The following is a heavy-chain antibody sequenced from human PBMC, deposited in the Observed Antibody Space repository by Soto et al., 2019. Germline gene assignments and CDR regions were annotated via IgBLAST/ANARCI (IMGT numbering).Heavy chain of an antibody. CDR1: GYTFTGYY. J-gene: IGHJ4*02. D-gene: IGHD3-22*01. CDR2: INPNSGDT. V-gene: IGHV1-2*02. Sequence: AAVKVSCKASGYTFTGYYMHWVRHNPGQGLEWMGWINPNSGDTNYAQKFQGRVAMNRDTSISTAYMELSRLRSDDTAVYYCAQDDYASSGYYYGYWGQGTLVTVSS. CDR3: AQDDYASSGYYYGY.